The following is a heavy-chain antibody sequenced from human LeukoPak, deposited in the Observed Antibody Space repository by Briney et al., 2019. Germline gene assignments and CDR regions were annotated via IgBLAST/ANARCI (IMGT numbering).Heavy chain of an antibody. CDR1: GFTFSSYA. J-gene: IGHJ5*02. CDR2: ISGSGGST. Sequence: GGSLRLSCAASGFTFSSYAMSWVRQAPGKGLEWVSAISGSGGSTYYADSVKGRFTISRDNAKNSLYLQMNSLRAEDTAVYYCARDLRRSDWFDPWGQGTLVTVSS. CDR3: ARDLRRSDWFDP. V-gene: IGHV3-23*01.